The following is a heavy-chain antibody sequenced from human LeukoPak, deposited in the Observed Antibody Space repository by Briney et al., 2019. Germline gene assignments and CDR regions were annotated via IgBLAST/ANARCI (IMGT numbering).Heavy chain of an antibody. CDR3: ARDRAASRNWFDP. J-gene: IGHJ5*02. CDR2: ISYDGSNK. V-gene: IGHV3-30-3*01. D-gene: IGHD5-18*01. Sequence: SGGSLRLSCAASGFTFSSYAMHWVRQAPGKGLEWVAVISYDGSNKYYADSVKGRFTISRDNSKNTLYLQMNSLRAEDTAVYYCARDRAASRNWFDPWGQGTLVTVSS. CDR1: GFTFSSYA.